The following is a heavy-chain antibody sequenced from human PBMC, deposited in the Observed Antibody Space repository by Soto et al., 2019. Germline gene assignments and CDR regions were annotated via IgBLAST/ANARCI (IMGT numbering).Heavy chain of an antibody. CDR3: ARDVAQLWPNPRALYYYGMDV. CDR1: VGSISSGGYY. J-gene: IGHJ6*02. Sequence: TLSLTCTVSVGSISSGGYYWSWIRQHPGKGLEWIGYIYYSGSTYYNPSLKSRVTISVDTSKNQFSLKLSSVTAADTAVYYCARDVAQLWPNPRALYYYGMDVWGQGTTVTVSS. D-gene: IGHD5-18*01. V-gene: IGHV4-31*03. CDR2: IYYSGST.